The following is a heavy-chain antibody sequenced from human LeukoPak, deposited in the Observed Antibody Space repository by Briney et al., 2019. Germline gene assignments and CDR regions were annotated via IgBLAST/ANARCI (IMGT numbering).Heavy chain of an antibody. J-gene: IGHJ3*01. CDR3: ARSNPNRNALDL. D-gene: IGHD1-14*01. CDR2: INKDGSEE. CDR1: GFTLNSYL. Sequence: PGGSLRLSSAASGFTLNSYLMSWVRQAPGRGLEWVANINKDGSEENYLDSVKGRFTVSRDNAKNSLYLQMNSLRGEDTAVYYCARSNPNRNALDLWGQGTMVTISS. V-gene: IGHV3-7*01.